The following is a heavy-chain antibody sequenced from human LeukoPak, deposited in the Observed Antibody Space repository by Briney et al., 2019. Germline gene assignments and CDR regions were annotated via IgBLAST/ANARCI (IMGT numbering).Heavy chain of an antibody. J-gene: IGHJ4*02. CDR1: GGSISSSSYY. CDR3: ARLLGYSSSWYAATGLDFDY. V-gene: IGHV4-39*07. D-gene: IGHD6-13*01. Sequence: SETLSLTCTVSGGSISSSSYYWGWIRQPPGKGLEWIGSIYYSGSTYYNPSLKSRVTISVDTSKNQFSLKLSSVTAADTAVYYCARLLGYSSSWYAATGLDFDYWGQGTLVTVSS. CDR2: IYYSGST.